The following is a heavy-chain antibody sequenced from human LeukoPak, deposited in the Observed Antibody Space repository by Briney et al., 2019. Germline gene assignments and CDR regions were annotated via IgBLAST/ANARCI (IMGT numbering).Heavy chain of an antibody. CDR2: IWYDGNK. J-gene: IGHJ3*02. V-gene: IGHV3-33*06. CDR3: AKEISLNDAFDN. Sequence: GGSLRLSCAASGFTVSSYGMHWVRQAPGKGLERVASIWYDGNKYYADSVKGRFTISRDNSKNTLYLQINSLRAEDTAMYYCAKEISLNDAFDNWGQGTMVTVSS. CDR1: GFTVSSYG. D-gene: IGHD2-15*01.